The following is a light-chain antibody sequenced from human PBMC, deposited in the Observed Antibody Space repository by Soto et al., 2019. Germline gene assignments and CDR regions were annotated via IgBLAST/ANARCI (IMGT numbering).Light chain of an antibody. J-gene: IGKJ1*01. CDR1: QGIRND. CDR3: QHYNSYSEA. CDR2: AAS. V-gene: IGKV1-6*01. Sequence: AIQMTQSPSSLSASVGDRVTITCRASQGIRNDLGWYQQKPGKAPKLLSYAASSLQSGVPSRFSGSGSGTDFTLTISSLQPEEFATYYCQHYNSYSEAFGQGTKVDIK.